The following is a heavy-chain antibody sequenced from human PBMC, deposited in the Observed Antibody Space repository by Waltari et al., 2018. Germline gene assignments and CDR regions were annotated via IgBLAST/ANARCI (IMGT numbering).Heavy chain of an antibody. V-gene: IGHV3-48*03. CDR2: ISSSGSTI. CDR1: GFTFSRYE. J-gene: IGHJ2*01. CDR3: ARDREKNWYFDL. D-gene: IGHD1-26*01. Sequence: EVQLVESGGGLVQPGGSLRLSCAASGFTFSRYELTCVRQAPGKGLEWVSYISSSGSTIYYADSVKGRFTISRDNAKNSLYLQMNSLRAEDTAVYYCARDREKNWYFDLWGRGTLVTVSS.